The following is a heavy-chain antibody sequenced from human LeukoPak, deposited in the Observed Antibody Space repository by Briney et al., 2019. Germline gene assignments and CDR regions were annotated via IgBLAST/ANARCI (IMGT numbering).Heavy chain of an antibody. V-gene: IGHV4-59*08. J-gene: IGHJ6*02. CDR3: ARHRWGYGMDV. CDR1: GGSISRYY. CDR2: IYYTGNT. D-gene: IGHD4-23*01. Sequence: SETLSLTCTVSGGSISRYYGSWIRQPPGKGLELIGYIYYTGNTNYNPSLKSRATVSVDTSKNQFSLNLTSVTAADTAVYYCARHRWGYGMDVWGQGTTVTVSS.